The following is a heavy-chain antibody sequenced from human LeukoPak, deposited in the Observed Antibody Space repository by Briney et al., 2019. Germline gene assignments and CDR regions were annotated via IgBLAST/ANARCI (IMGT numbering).Heavy chain of an antibody. CDR2: IYSGGST. CDR1: GFTVSNNY. CDR3: ARIYIWGSYSPYYFDY. Sequence: GGSPRLSCAASGFTVSNNYMSWVRQAPGKGLEWVSVIYSGGSTYYADSVKGRFTIPRDNSKNTLYLQMNSLRAEDTAVYYCARIYIWGSYSPYYFDYWGQGILVTVSS. V-gene: IGHV3-53*01. D-gene: IGHD3-16*01. J-gene: IGHJ4*02.